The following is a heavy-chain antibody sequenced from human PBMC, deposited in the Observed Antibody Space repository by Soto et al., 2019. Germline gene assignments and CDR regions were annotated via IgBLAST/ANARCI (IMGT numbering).Heavy chain of an antibody. Sequence: GECLKISCKGSGYKFTTYCIGWVRQMPGKGLEWMAIIYPDDSDSRYSPSFQGQVTISADKSISTAYLQWSSLKASDTAIYYCVATYGDYLDYWGQGTLVTVSS. V-gene: IGHV5-51*01. CDR3: VATYGDYLDY. CDR1: GYKFTTYC. D-gene: IGHD4-17*01. CDR2: IYPDDSDS. J-gene: IGHJ4*02.